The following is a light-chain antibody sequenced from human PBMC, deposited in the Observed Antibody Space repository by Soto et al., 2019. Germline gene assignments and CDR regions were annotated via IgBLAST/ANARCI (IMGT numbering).Light chain of an antibody. CDR1: QSVSSN. CDR2: GAS. Sequence: EIVMTQSPATLSVSPGERATLSCRASQSVSSNLAWYHQKPGQAPRLLIHGASTRATAIPARFSGSGSGTEFTLTISSLQSEDFAVYYCQQYNNWPLTFGGGTKVEIK. J-gene: IGKJ4*01. CDR3: QQYNNWPLT. V-gene: IGKV3-15*01.